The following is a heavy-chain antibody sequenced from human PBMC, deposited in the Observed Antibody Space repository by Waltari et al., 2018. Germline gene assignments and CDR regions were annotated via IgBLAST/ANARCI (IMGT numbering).Heavy chain of an antibody. Sequence: QVQLVQSGAGVKKPGSSVKVTCRASGLTFGRFALRWVRQAPGQGLEWLGGLIPFFGTPNYAQKFQGRLSITADERTSTVFMELSSLRSDDTAMYFCAKRQLGGPLDPWGQGTLVTVSS. D-gene: IGHD1-1*01. J-gene: IGHJ5*02. CDR3: AKRQLGGPLDP. CDR2: LIPFFGTP. V-gene: IGHV1-69*12. CDR1: GLTFGRFA.